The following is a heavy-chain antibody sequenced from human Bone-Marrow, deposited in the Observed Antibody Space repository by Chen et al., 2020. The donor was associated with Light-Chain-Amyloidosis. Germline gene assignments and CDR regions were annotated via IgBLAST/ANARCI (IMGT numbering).Heavy chain of an antibody. CDR2: ISGSGGST. J-gene: IGHJ4*02. Sequence: EVQLLESGGGLVQPGGSLRLSCAASGFTFSSYAMTWVRQAPGKGLEWVSTISGSGGSTYYADSVKGRFTISRDNSKNTLYLQMNSLRAEDTAVYYCATTKGRWLPSYWGQGTLVTVSS. CDR1: GFTFSSYA. CDR3: ATTKGRWLPSY. D-gene: IGHD5-12*01. V-gene: IGHV3-23*01.